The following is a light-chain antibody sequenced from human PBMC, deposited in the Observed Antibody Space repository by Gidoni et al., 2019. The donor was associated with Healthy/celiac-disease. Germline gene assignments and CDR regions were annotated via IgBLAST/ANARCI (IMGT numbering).Light chain of an antibody. CDR1: SSDVGGYNY. CDR3: SSYAGSNNLV. Sequence: QYALTQPPSASGSPGQSVTISCTGTSSDVGGYNYVSWYQPHPGNAPKLMIYEVSKRPSGVPARFSGSKSGNTASLTVSGLQAEDEADYYCSSYAGSNNLVFGGGTKLTVL. J-gene: IGLJ2*01. V-gene: IGLV2-8*01. CDR2: EVS.